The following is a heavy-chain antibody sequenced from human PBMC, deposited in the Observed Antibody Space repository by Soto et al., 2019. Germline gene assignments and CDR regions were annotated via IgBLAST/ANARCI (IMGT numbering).Heavy chain of an antibody. V-gene: IGHV4-61*08. J-gene: IGHJ6*02. CDR2: IYSSGST. CDR3: ARGFSSVSMDA. D-gene: IGHD6-19*01. CDR1: GDSVSSGGYY. Sequence: SETLSLTCTVSGDSVSSGGYYWSWIRQPPGKGLEWIGYIYSSGSTNYNPSLKSRVTISRDTSKNQISLKVASVTAADTAGYYCARGFSSVSMDAWGQGTTVTVSS.